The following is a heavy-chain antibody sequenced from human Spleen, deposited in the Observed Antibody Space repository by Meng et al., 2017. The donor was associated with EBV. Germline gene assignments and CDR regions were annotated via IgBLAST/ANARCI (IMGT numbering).Heavy chain of an antibody. CDR3: ARDFRPGSAEFPGGY. CDR2: IYYSGST. J-gene: IGHJ4*02. V-gene: IGHV4-39*07. CDR1: GGSISSSNYF. Sequence: LQRQMSCPGLVKPSETLSLTCTVSGGSISSSNYFWGWIRQPPGKGLEWIGSIYYSGSTYYNPSLKSRVTISVDTSKNQFSLKLSSVTAADTAVYYCARDFRPGSAEFPGGYWGQGTLVTVSS. D-gene: IGHD3-10*01.